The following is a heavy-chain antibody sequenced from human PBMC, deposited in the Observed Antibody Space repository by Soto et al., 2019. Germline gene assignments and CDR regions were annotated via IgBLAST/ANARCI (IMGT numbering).Heavy chain of an antibody. V-gene: IGHV1-3*01. CDR3: ARDTGDGTFDF. J-gene: IGHJ4*02. Sequence: ASVKVSCKASGYTFSSYAMHWVRQAPGQRLEWMGWINAGYGNTKYSQKFQGRVTISRDTSASTAYMELTSLRSEDTAVYYCARDTGDGTFDFWGQGTLVTVS. CDR2: INAGYGNT. D-gene: IGHD7-27*01. CDR1: GYTFSSYA.